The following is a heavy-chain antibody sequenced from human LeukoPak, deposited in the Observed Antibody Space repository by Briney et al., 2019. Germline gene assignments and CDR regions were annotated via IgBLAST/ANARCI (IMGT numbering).Heavy chain of an antibody. V-gene: IGHV4-34*01. CDR1: GGSFSGYY. J-gene: IGHJ4*02. CDR2: INHSGST. CDR3: ARVGSSGYYYVY. D-gene: IGHD3-22*01. Sequence: PSETLSLTCAVYGGSFSGYYWSWIRQPPGKGLEWIGEINHSGSTNYNPSLKSRVTISVDTSKNQFSLKLSSVTAADTAVYYCARVGSSGYYYVYWGQGTLVTVSS.